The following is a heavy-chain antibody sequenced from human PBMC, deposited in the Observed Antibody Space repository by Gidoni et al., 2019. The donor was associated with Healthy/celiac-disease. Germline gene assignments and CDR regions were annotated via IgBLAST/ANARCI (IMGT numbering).Heavy chain of an antibody. CDR1: GFTFSSYW. CDR2: IKQDGSEK. CDR3: ARGPYYDFWSGYRLYYYGMDV. V-gene: IGHV3-7*01. D-gene: IGHD3-3*01. J-gene: IGHJ6*02. Sequence: EVQLVESGGGLVQPGGSLRLSCAASGFTFSSYWSSWVRQAPGKGLEWVANIKQDGSEKYYVDSVKGRFTISRDNAKNSLYLQMNSLRAEDTAVYYCARGPYYDFWSGYRLYYYGMDVWGQGTTVTVSS.